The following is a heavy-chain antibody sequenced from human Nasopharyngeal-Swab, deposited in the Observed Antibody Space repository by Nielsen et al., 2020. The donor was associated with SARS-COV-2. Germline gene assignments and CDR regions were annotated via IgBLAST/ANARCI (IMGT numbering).Heavy chain of an antibody. Sequence: SETLSLTCTVSGGSVSSGSCYWSWIRQPPGKGLEWIGYIYYSGSTNYNPSLKSRVTISVDTSKNQFSLKLSSVTAADTAVYYCARDPLVPAASDAFDIWGQGTMVTVSS. CDR2: IYYSGST. CDR1: GGSVSSGSCY. CDR3: ARDPLVPAASDAFDI. V-gene: IGHV4-61*01. D-gene: IGHD2-2*01. J-gene: IGHJ3*02.